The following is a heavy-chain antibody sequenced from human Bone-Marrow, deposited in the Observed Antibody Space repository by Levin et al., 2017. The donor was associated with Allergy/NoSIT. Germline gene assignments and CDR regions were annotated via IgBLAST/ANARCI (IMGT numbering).Heavy chain of an antibody. V-gene: IGHV1-3*01. Sequence: GASVKVSCKASGYTFTSYAMHWVRQAPGQRLEWMGWINAGNGNTKYSQKFQGRVTITRDTSASTAYMELSSLRSEDTAVYYCASRIVVVVAATIVTRVDYWGQGTLVTVSS. CDR1: GYTFTSYA. D-gene: IGHD2-15*01. J-gene: IGHJ4*02. CDR2: INAGNGNT. CDR3: ASRIVVVVAATIVTRVDY.